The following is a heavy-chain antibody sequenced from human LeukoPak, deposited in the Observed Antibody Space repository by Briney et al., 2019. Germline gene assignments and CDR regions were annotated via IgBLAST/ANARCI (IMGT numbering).Heavy chain of an antibody. CDR2: IKQDGNQK. V-gene: IGHV3-7*01. Sequence: GGSLRLSCAASGFTFSSYWMSWVRHAPGKGLEWVANIKQDGNQKYYVDSVKGRFTISRDNAKNSLYLQMNSLRAEDTAVYYCARDQISWNYDILTGYSNYYFDYWGQGTLVTVSS. CDR1: GFTFSSYW. D-gene: IGHD3-9*01. J-gene: IGHJ4*02. CDR3: ARDQISWNYDILTGYSNYYFDY.